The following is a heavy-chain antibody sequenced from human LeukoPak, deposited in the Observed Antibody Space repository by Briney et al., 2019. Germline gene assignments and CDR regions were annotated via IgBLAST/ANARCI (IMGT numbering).Heavy chain of an antibody. CDR3: AKDTFRGWYGAIDY. CDR2: ISWNSGSI. J-gene: IGHJ4*02. Sequence: TGGSLRISCAASGFTFDDYAMHLGRPAPGKRLGWVSGISWNSGSIGYADSVKGRFTISRDNAKNSLYLQMNSLRAEDTALYYCAKDTFRGWYGAIDYWGQGTLVTVSS. V-gene: IGHV3-9*01. CDR1: GFTFDDYA. D-gene: IGHD6-19*01.